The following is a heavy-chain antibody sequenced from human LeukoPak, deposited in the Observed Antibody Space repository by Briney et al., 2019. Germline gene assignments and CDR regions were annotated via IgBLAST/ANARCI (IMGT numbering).Heavy chain of an antibody. V-gene: IGHV3-30*04. Sequence: PGGSLRLSCAASGFTFTSYAIHWVRQAPGKGVEWVSVISSDGSNKYYPDSVKGRFTISRDNAKNTLYLQMNSLRTEDTAVYYCARGGWLQSLIDYWGQGTLVTVSS. CDR3: ARGGWLQSLIDY. CDR1: GFTFTSYA. D-gene: IGHD5-24*01. J-gene: IGHJ4*02. CDR2: ISSDGSNK.